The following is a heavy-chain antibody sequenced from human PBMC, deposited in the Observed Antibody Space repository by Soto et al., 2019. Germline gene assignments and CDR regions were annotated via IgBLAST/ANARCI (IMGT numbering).Heavy chain of an antibody. CDR1: GFTFSSYW. CDR2: INSDGSST. CDR3: ARDTPLPASTALDGYFDY. V-gene: IGHV3-74*01. J-gene: IGHJ4*02. D-gene: IGHD2-2*01. Sequence: PGGSLRLSCAASGFTFSSYWMHWVRRAPGKGLVWVSRINSDGSSTSYADSVKGRFTITRDNAKNMLYLQMNSLRAEDTAVYYCARDTPLPASTALDGYFDYWGQATLVTVSS.